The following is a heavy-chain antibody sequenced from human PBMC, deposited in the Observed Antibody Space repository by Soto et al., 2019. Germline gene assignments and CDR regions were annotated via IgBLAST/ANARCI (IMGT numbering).Heavy chain of an antibody. CDR3: ARHRAARRLDAFDL. Sequence: GESLKISCKGSGYSFTTYWIGWVRQMPGKGLEWMGVIYPGDSDTRYSPSFQGQVTISVDKSISTTYLQWNSLKASDTAMYFCARHRAARRLDAFDLWGQGTIVTVSS. D-gene: IGHD6-6*01. V-gene: IGHV5-51*01. CDR2: IYPGDSDT. CDR1: GYSFTTYW. J-gene: IGHJ3*01.